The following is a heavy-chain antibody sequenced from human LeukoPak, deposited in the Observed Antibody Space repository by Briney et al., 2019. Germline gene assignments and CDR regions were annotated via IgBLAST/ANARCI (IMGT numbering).Heavy chain of an antibody. CDR3: AILAVAGTFYDY. Sequence: GGSLRLSCAASGFTFSSYAMSWVRQAPRKGLEWVSAISGSGGSTYYADSVKGRFTISRDNSKNTLYLQMNSLRAEDTAVYYCAILAVAGTFYDYWGQGTLVTVSS. D-gene: IGHD6-19*01. CDR1: GFTFSSYA. CDR2: ISGSGGST. V-gene: IGHV3-23*01. J-gene: IGHJ4*02.